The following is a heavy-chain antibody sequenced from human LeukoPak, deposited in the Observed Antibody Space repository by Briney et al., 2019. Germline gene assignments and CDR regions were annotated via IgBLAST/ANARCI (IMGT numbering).Heavy chain of an antibody. CDR1: GGSFSGYY. CDR2: INHSGST. V-gene: IGHV4-34*01. J-gene: IGHJ4*02. CDR3: ARQVLRYFDWLSSPFDY. Sequence: SETLSLTCAVYGGSFSGYYWSWIRQPPGKGLEWIGEINHSGSTNYNPSLKSRVTISVDTSKNQFSLKLSSVTAADTAVYCCARQVLRYFDWLSSPFDYWGQGTLVTVSS. D-gene: IGHD3-9*01.